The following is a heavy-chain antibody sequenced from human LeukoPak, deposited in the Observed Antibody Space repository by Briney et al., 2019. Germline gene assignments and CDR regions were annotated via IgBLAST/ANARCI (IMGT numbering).Heavy chain of an antibody. D-gene: IGHD6-13*01. J-gene: IGHJ6*03. V-gene: IGHV4-61*02. CDR3: ARASSSFHDYYYMDV. Sequence: PSETLSLTCTVSGGSISSGSYYWSWIRQPAGKGLEWIGRIYTSGSTNYNPSLKSRVTISVDTSKNQFSLKLSSVTAADTAVYYCARASSSFHDYYYMDVWGKGTTVTVSS. CDR2: IYTSGST. CDR1: GGSISSGSYY.